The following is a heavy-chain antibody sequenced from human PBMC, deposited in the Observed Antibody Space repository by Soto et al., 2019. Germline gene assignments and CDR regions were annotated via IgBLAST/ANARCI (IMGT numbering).Heavy chain of an antibody. CDR2: MNPNSGNT. V-gene: IGHV1-8*01. CDR3: ARKYSSSWYEDWFDP. Sequence: ASVKVSCKASGYTFTSYVINWVRQATGQGLEWMGWMNPNSGNTGYAQKFQGRVTMTRNTSISTAYMELSSLRSEDTAVYYCARKYSSSWYEDWFDPWGQGTLVTVSS. J-gene: IGHJ5*02. CDR1: GYTFTSYV. D-gene: IGHD6-13*01.